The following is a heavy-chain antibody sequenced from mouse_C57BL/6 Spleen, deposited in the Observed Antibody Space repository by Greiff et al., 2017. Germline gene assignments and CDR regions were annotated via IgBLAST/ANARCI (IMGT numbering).Heavy chain of an antibody. CDR2: IYPGDGDT. Sequence: QVQLQQSGAELVKPGASVKISCKASGYAFSSYWMNWVKQRPGKGLEWIGQIYPGDGDTNYSGKFKGKATLTADKSSSTAYMQLSSLTSEDSAVYFCARDGAYYGSSYGAWFAYWGQGTLVTVSA. J-gene: IGHJ3*01. CDR1: GYAFSSYW. D-gene: IGHD1-1*01. V-gene: IGHV1-80*01. CDR3: ARDGAYYGSSYGAWFAY.